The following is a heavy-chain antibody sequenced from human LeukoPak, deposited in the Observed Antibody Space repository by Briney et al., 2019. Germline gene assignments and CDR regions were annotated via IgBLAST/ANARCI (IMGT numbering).Heavy chain of an antibody. D-gene: IGHD3-22*01. V-gene: IGHV3-74*01. CDR1: GFIFSNYW. CDR2: INSDGSST. Sequence: PGGSLRLSCATSGFIFSNYWMAWVRQAPGKGLVWVSRINSDGSSTSYADSVKGRFTISRDNAKNTLYLQMNSLRAEDTAVYYCAREQTGTYYYDSSGYLFDYWGQGTLVTVSS. CDR3: AREQTGTYYYDSSGYLFDY. J-gene: IGHJ4*02.